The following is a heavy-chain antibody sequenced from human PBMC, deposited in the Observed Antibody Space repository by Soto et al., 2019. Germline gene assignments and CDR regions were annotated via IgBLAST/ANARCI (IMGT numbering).Heavy chain of an antibody. D-gene: IGHD2-21*02. CDR3: VHSRCGGDCLRSSSSHYYYDMDV. CDR1: GFSLNTGGLG. V-gene: IGHV2-5*02. CDR2: IYWDGDK. J-gene: IGHJ6*04. Sequence: QITLKESGPTLVKPTQTLTLTCTFSGFSLNTGGLGVGWIRQPPGKALEWLALIYWDGDKRYSPSLQSRLSITKHTSNNQVLLSMTNMDPLDTATYYCVHSRCGGDCLRSSSSHYYYDMDVWGKGNTVTVSS.